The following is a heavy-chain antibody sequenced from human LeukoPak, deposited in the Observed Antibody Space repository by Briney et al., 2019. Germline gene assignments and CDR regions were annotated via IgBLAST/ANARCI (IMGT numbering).Heavy chain of an antibody. D-gene: IGHD3-22*01. Sequence: SLTLPCAASGLTFDEYAMLWVPQPPAKGREWVSGFSCNSGSIGYTDSVKGRFTISRDNAKNSLYLQMNSLRAEDTALYYCARDSAEYYDSGGYYHYWGQGTLVTVSS. CDR2: FSCNSGSI. CDR3: ARDSAEYYDSGGYYHY. CDR1: GLTFDEYA. J-gene: IGHJ4*02. V-gene: IGHV3-9*01.